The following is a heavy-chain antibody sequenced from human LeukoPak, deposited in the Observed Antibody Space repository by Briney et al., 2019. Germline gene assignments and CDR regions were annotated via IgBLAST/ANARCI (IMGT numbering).Heavy chain of an antibody. Sequence: SQTLSLTCAVYGGSFSGYYWSWIRQPPGKGLEWIGEINHSGSTNYNPSLKSRVTISVDTSKNQFSLKLSSVTAADTAVYYCAREILGYCTNGVCHNDAFDIWGQGTMVTVSS. V-gene: IGHV4-34*01. CDR3: AREILGYCTNGVCHNDAFDI. CDR1: GGSFSGYY. CDR2: INHSGST. D-gene: IGHD2-8*01. J-gene: IGHJ3*02.